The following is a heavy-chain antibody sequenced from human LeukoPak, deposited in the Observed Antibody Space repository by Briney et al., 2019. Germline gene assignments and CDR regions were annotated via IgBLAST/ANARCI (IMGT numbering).Heavy chain of an antibody. J-gene: IGHJ4*01. D-gene: IGHD6-13*01. CDR3: ARVDSSSWYGYYFDY. V-gene: IGHV4-59*01. CDR1: GGSISSYY. CDR2: IYYSGST. Sequence: SETLSLTCTVSGGSISSYYWRWIRQPPGEGLEWIGYIYYSGSTNYNPSLKSRVTISVDTSKNQFSLKLSSVTAADTAVYYCARVDSSSWYGYYFDYWGQGTLVTVSS.